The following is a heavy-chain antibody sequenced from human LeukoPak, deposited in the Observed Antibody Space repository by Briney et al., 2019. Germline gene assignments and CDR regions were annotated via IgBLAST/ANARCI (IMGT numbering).Heavy chain of an antibody. Sequence: ASVKVSCKASGYTFTGYYIHWVRQAPGRGLEWMGWINPNSGDTGYAQKFQGRVTMTRDTSKTTAYLELSSLRSEDTAVYYCAKVGISSDNWFDPWGQGTLVTVSS. CDR2: INPNSGDT. V-gene: IGHV1-2*02. CDR1: GYTFTGYY. D-gene: IGHD3-22*01. J-gene: IGHJ5*02. CDR3: AKVGISSDNWFDP.